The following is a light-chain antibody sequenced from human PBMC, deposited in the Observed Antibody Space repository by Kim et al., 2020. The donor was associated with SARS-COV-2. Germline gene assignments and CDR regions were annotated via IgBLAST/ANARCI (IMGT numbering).Light chain of an antibody. V-gene: IGKV3-15*01. Sequence: SPGERATLSCRASQSVSTNVAWFQQKPGQAPRLLIYGASTRATGIPARFSGSGSGTEFTLTISSLQSEDFAVYYCQQFNNWPPWTFGQGTKVEIK. CDR1: QSVSTN. CDR2: GAS. CDR3: QQFNNWPPWT. J-gene: IGKJ1*01.